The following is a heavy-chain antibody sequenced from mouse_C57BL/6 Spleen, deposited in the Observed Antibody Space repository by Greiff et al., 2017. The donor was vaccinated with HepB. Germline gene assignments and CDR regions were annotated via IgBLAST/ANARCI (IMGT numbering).Heavy chain of an antibody. CDR2: IRLKSDNYAT. D-gene: IGHD2-3*01. J-gene: IGHJ4*01. V-gene: IGHV6-3*01. CDR1: GFTFSNYW. CDR3: SRWLLRRYAMDY. Sequence: EVKVEESGGGLVQPGGSMKLSCVASGFTFSNYWMNWVRQSPEKGLEWVAQIRLKSDNYATHYAESVKGRFTISRDDSKSSVYLQMNNLRAEDTGIYYCSRWLLRRYAMDYWGQGTSVTVSS.